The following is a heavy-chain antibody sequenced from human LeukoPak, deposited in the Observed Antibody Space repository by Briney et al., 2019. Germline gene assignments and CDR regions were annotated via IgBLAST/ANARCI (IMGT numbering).Heavy chain of an antibody. J-gene: IGHJ4*02. CDR1: GFTLSSYA. CDR3: AKDRITMVRGAPEYYFDY. V-gene: IGHV3-23*01. Sequence: AGGSLRLSCAASGFTLSSYAMSWVRQAPGKGLEWVSAISGSGGSTYYADSVKGRFTISRDNSKNTLYLQMNSLRAEDTAVYYCAKDRITMVRGAPEYYFDYWGQGTLVTVSS. CDR2: ISGSGGST. D-gene: IGHD3-10*01.